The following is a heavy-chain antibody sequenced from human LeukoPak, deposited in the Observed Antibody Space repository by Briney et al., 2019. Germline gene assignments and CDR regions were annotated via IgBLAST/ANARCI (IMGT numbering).Heavy chain of an antibody. CDR2: INTDGSGT. D-gene: IGHD1-26*01. J-gene: IGHJ4*02. CDR1: GFSFRGYR. CDR3: ARVGGSSDFDY. Sequence: GGSLRLSCAASGFSFRGYRMYRVRHAPGTGLVWVSRINTDGSGTSYADSVKGRFTISRDNAKNTLYLQMSSLRAEDTAVYYCARVGGSSDFDYWGPGTLVTVSS. V-gene: IGHV3-74*01.